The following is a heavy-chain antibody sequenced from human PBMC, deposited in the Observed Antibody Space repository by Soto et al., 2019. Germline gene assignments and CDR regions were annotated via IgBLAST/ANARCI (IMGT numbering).Heavy chain of an antibody. CDR2: IYPGDSDT. CDR3: ARRRPLGYCSGGSCRNWFDP. D-gene: IGHD2-15*01. V-gene: IGHV5-51*01. Sequence: GESLKISCNGSGYSFTSYWIGWVRQMPGKGLEWMGIIYPGDSDTRYSPSFQGQVTIPADKSISTAYLQWSSLKASDTAMYYCARRRPLGYCSGGSCRNWFDPWGQGTLVTVSS. CDR1: GYSFTSYW. J-gene: IGHJ5*02.